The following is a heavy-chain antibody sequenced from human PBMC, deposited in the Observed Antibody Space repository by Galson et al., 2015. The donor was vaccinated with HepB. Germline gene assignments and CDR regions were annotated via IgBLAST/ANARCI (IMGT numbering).Heavy chain of an antibody. CDR3: AKDRSMVRGDDAFDI. V-gene: IGHV3-23*01. Sequence: LRLSCADSGFTFSNYAVSWVRQAPGKGLEWVSVISGSGDTTYYADSVKGRFTISRDNSKNTLYLQMNSLRAEDTAVYYCAKDRSMVRGDDAFDIWGQGTLVTVSS. CDR2: ISGSGDTT. D-gene: IGHD3-10*01. J-gene: IGHJ3*02. CDR1: GFTFSNYA.